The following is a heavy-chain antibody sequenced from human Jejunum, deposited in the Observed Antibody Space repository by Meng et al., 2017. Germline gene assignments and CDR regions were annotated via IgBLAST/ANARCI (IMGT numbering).Heavy chain of an antibody. CDR3: ARDNGFRYYGSGNQNSWFTNWFDP. Sequence: GGSLRLSCTASGFTFSTYAIHWVRQAPGKGLEWVAVISSDGSNTYYADSVKGRFTISRDNSRNMLYLQLSSLRANDTALYYCARDNGFRYYGSGNQNSWFTNWFDPWGQGTLVTVSS. D-gene: IGHD3-10*01. CDR1: GFTFSTYA. J-gene: IGHJ5*02. CDR2: ISSDGSNT. V-gene: IGHV3-30*03.